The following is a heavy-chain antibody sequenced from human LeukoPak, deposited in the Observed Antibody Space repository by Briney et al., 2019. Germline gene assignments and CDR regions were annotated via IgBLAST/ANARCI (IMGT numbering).Heavy chain of an antibody. J-gene: IGHJ4*02. CDR1: GFTFSSYA. Sequence: PGRSLRLSCAASGFTFSSYAMHWVRQAPGKGLEWVAVISYDGSNKYYADSVKGRFTISRGNSKNTLYLQMNSLRAEDTAVYYCARASTWLTEGADYWGQGTLVTVSS. CDR2: ISYDGSNK. V-gene: IGHV3-30-3*01. D-gene: IGHD5-12*01. CDR3: ARASTWLTEGADY.